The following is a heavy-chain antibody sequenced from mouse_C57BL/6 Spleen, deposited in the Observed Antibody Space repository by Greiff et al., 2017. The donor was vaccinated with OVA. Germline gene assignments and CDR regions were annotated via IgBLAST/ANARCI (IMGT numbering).Heavy chain of an antibody. CDR2: ISDGGSYT. CDR3: ARSRITTLPDWYFDV. V-gene: IGHV5-4*01. D-gene: IGHD1-1*01. Sequence: EVQLVESGGGLVKPGGSLKLSCAASGFTFSSYAMSWVRQTPEKRLEWVATISDGGSYTYYPDNVKGRFTISRDNAKNNLYLQMSHLKSEDTAMYYCARSRITTLPDWYFDVWGTGTTVTVSS. CDR1: GFTFSSYA. J-gene: IGHJ1*03.